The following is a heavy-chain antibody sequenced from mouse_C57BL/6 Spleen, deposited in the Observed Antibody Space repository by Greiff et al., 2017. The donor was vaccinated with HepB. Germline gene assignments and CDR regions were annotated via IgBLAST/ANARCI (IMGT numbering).Heavy chain of an antibody. CDR3: ARAGWLLDYYAMDY. V-gene: IGHV3-6*01. J-gene: IGHJ4*01. CDR1: GYSITSGYY. Sequence: EVKLMESGPGLVKPSQSLSLTCSVTGYSITSGYYWNWIRQFPGNKLEWMGYISYDGSNNYNPSLKNRISITRDTSKNQFFLKLNSVTTEDTATYYCARAGWLLDYYAMDYWGQGTSVTVSS. CDR2: ISYDGSN. D-gene: IGHD2-3*01.